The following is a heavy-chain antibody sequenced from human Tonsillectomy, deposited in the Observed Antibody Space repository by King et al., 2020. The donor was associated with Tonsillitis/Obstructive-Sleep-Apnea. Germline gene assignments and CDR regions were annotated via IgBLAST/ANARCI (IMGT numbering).Heavy chain of an antibody. D-gene: IGHD2-2*01. CDR1: GFTVSSNY. V-gene: IGHV3-53*01. CDR3: ARSIVVPAPLDY. Sequence: VQLVESGGGLIQPGGSLRLSCAASGFTVSSNYMSWVCQAPGKGLEWVSVIYSGGSTYYADSVKGRFTISRDNSKNTLYLQMNSLRAEDTAVYYCARSIVVPAPLDYWGQGNLVTVSS. CDR2: IYSGGST. J-gene: IGHJ4*02.